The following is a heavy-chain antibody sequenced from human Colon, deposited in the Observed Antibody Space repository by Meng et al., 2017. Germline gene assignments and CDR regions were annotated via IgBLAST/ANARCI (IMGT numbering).Heavy chain of an antibody. V-gene: IGHV3-53*01. J-gene: IGHJ4*02. CDR3: ARNSGSYPYYFDY. Sequence: QLWESGGGLVRPGGSLRPSCSSSGFTVSSYYLSWVRHAPGMGLKWVSIIYSGGSTYHADSVKGRFTISRDNSKNTLYLQMNSLRAEDTAVYYCARNSGSYPYYFDYWGQGSLVTVSS. CDR2: IYSGGST. D-gene: IGHD1-26*01. CDR1: GFTVSSYY.